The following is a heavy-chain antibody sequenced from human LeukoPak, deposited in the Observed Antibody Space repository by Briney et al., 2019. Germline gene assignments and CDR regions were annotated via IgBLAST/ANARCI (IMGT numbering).Heavy chain of an antibody. D-gene: IGHD1-1*01. Sequence: PSETLSLTCTVSGGSISSYYWSWIRQPPGKGLEWIGYIYYSGSTNYNPSLKSRVTISVDTSKNQFSLKLTSVTAADTAVYYCARDPGGGTSRDNWFDPWGQGTLVTVSS. CDR3: ARDPGGGTSRDNWFDP. J-gene: IGHJ5*02. V-gene: IGHV4-59*01. CDR1: GGSISSYY. CDR2: IYYSGST.